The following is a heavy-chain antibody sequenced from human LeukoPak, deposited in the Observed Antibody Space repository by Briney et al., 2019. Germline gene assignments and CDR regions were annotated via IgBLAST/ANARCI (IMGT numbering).Heavy chain of an antibody. V-gene: IGHV4-38-2*02. D-gene: IGHD3-3*01. CDR2: IYHSGST. CDR1: GYSISSGYY. J-gene: IGHJ6*03. CDR3: ARVTPNPYYDFWSGYNYYYYYYMDV. Sequence: SETLSLTCTVFGYSISSGYYWGWIRQPPGKGLEWIGSIYHSGSTYYNPSLKSRVTISVDTSKNQFSLKLSSVTAADTAVYYCARVTPNPYYDFWSGYNYYYYYYMDVWGKGTTVTVSS.